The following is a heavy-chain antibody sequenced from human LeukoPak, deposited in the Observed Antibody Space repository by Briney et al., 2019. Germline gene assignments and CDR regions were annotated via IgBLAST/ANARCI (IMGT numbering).Heavy chain of an antibody. V-gene: IGHV4-4*07. Sequence: SETLSLTCSASGGSISGYYWNWIRQPAGKGLEWIGRIYTDGGTLHNPSLKSRVTMSVDTSKNQFSLKLTSVTAADTAVYYCARRVSEVAPTLRNGENWFDPWGRGTLVTVSS. CDR2: IYTDGGT. J-gene: IGHJ5*02. CDR3: ARRVSEVAPTLRNGENWFDP. D-gene: IGHD1-26*01. CDR1: GGSISGYY.